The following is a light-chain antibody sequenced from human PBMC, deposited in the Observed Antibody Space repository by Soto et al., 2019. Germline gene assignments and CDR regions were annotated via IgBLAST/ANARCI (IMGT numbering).Light chain of an antibody. CDR2: EVS. CDR1: SSDVGVYNY. J-gene: IGLJ1*01. Sequence: QSALTQPASVSGSPGQSITISCTGTSSDVGVYNYVSWYQQHPGKAPKLMIYEVSNRPSGVSTRFSGSKSDNTASLTISGLQSEDEADYYCSSFTSSITRVFGTGTKLTVL. CDR3: SSFTSSITRV. V-gene: IGLV2-14*01.